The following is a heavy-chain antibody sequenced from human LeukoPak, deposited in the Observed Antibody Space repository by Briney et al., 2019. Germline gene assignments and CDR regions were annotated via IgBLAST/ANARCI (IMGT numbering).Heavy chain of an antibody. CDR2: ISSSGSTI. CDR3: ARDRATHSSSWFDS. V-gene: IGHV3-11*04. CDR1: GFTFSDYY. J-gene: IGHJ5*01. Sequence: GGSLRLSCAASGFTFSDYYMSWIRQAPGKGLEWVSYISSSGSTIYYADSVKGRFTISRDNAKNSLYLQMNSLRAEDTAVYYCARDRATHSSSWFDSWGQGILVTVSS. D-gene: IGHD6-19*01.